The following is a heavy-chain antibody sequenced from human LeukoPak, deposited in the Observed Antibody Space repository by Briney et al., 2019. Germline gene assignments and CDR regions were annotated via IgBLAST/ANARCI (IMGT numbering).Heavy chain of an antibody. CDR2: ISGSGGST. J-gene: IGHJ4*02. V-gene: IGHV3-23*01. CDR1: GFTFSSYA. CDR3: AREYYYDSSGYYYPFDY. D-gene: IGHD3-22*01. Sequence: PGGSLRLSCAASGFTFSSYAMSWVRQAPGKGLEWVSAISGSGGSTYYADSVKGRFAISRDNSKNTLYLQMNSLRSEDTAVYYCAREYYYDSSGYYYPFDYWGQGTLVTVSS.